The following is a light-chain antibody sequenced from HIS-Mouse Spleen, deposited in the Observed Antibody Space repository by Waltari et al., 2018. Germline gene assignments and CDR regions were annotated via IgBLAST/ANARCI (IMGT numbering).Light chain of an antibody. Sequence: SYELTQPPSVSVSPGQTARITCSGDALPKKYAYWYQQKSGQAPVLVIYEGSKRPSGIPERVSGSSSGTMATLTISGAQVEDEADYYCYSTDSSGNHRVFGGGTKLTVL. CDR3: YSTDSSGNHRV. CDR2: EGS. CDR1: ALPKKY. V-gene: IGLV3-10*01. J-gene: IGLJ2*01.